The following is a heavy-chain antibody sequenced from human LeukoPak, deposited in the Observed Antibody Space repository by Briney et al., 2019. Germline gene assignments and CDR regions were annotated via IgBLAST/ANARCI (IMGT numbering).Heavy chain of an antibody. CDR3: AKEGSYSSSWFDY. CDR2: ISWNSGSI. CDR1: GFTFDDYA. Sequence: GGSLRLSCAASGFTFDDYAMHWVRQAPGKGLEWVSGISWNSGSIGYADSVKGRFTISRDNSKNTLYLQMNSLRAEDTAVYYCAKEGSYSSSWFDYWGQGTLVTVSS. D-gene: IGHD6-13*01. J-gene: IGHJ4*02. V-gene: IGHV3-9*01.